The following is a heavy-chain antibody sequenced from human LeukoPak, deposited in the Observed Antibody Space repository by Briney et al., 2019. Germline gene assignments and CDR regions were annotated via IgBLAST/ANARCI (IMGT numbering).Heavy chain of an antibody. CDR3: ARRLTQYDCFDP. D-gene: IGHD2-2*01. V-gene: IGHV6-1*01. CDR2: TYYRSTWYN. CDR1: GDSVSSNSVT. Sequence: SQTLSLTCALSGDSVSSNSVTWRWIRQSPSRGLEWLGRTYYRSTWYNDYAVSVRGRITVNPDTSKNQFSLHLNSVTPEDTAVYYCARRLTQYDCFDPWGQGILVTVSS. J-gene: IGHJ5*02.